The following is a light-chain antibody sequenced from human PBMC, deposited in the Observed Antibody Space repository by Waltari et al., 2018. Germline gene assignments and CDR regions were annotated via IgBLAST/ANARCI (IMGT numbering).Light chain of an antibody. J-gene: IGLJ3*02. V-gene: IGLV1-51*02. CDR1: NSNIGSNY. CDR3: ATWDKSLSGWV. CDR2: ENN. Sequence: QSVLTQPPSLSAAPRQKVTISCSGNNSNIGSNYVSWYRQLPGTAPKLLIYENNKRPSVIPDRFTGSKSGTSATLRITGLQTGDEADYYCATWDKSLSGWVFGGGTKLTVL.